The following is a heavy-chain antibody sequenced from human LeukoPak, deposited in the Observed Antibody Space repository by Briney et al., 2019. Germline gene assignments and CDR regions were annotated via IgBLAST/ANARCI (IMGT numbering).Heavy chain of an antibody. CDR2: IIPILGIA. CDR1: GGTFSSYA. J-gene: IGHJ6*02. Sequence: EASVKVSCKASGGTFSSYAISWVRQAPGQGLEWMGRIIPILGIANYAQKFQGRVTITADKSTSTAYMELSSLRSEDTAVYYCASPSGYDYVSLGGYSCGYGSQRWYYGMDVWGQGTTVTVSS. CDR3: ASPSGYDYVSLGGYSCGYGSQRWYYGMDV. D-gene: IGHD5-18*01. V-gene: IGHV1-69*04.